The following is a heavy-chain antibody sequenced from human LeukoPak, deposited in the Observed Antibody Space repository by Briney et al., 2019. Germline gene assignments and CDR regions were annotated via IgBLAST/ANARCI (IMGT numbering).Heavy chain of an antibody. D-gene: IGHD2-2*01. J-gene: IGHJ4*02. CDR1: GFTFSSYA. Sequence: GGSLGLSCAASGFTFSSYAMHRVRQAPGKGLEWVAVISYDGSNKYYADSVKGRFTISRDNSKNTLYLQMNSLRAEDTAVYYCARDRYCSSTSCYDDYWGQGTLVTVSS. V-gene: IGHV3-30-3*01. CDR3: ARDRYCSSTSCYDDY. CDR2: ISYDGSNK.